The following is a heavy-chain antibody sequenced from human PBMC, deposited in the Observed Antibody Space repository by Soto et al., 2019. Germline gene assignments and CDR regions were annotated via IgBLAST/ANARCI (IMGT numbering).Heavy chain of an antibody. Sequence: QVQLVESGGGVVQPGRSLRLSCAASGFTFSSYAMHWVRQAPGKGLEWVAVISYDGSNKYYADSVKGRFTISRDNSKNTLVLQMNRLGAEDTAVYLFARVPSSNGRAQFGLWGQGTLVTVSS. D-gene: IGHD2-8*01. V-gene: IGHV3-30-3*01. CDR2: ISYDGSNK. CDR3: ARVPSSNGRAQFGL. CDR1: GFTFSSYA. J-gene: IGHJ4*02.